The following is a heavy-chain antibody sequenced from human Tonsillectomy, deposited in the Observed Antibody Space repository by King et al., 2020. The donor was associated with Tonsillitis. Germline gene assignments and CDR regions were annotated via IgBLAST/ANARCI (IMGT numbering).Heavy chain of an antibody. CDR3: ARGRRGDSGGYYKNLYWNY. D-gene: IGHD3-22*01. J-gene: IGHJ4*02. CDR2: IYYSGST. CDR1: GGSISSYY. Sequence: VQLQESGPGLVKPSETLSLTCTVSGGSISSYYWSWIRQPPGKVLEWIGYIYYSGSTNYNPSLKSRVTISVDTSKNQFSPKLSSVTAADTAVYYCARGRRGDSGGYYKNLYWNYWGQGTLVTVSS. V-gene: IGHV4-59*01.